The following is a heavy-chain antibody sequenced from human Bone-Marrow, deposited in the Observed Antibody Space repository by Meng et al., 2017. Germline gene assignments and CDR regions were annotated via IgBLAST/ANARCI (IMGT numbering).Heavy chain of an antibody. D-gene: IGHD1-1*01. Sequence: QRRLQESRPGVVKPLGTLSLTCSVSGGFISSWCYYWGWIRKPPGKGMEWIGTIYYSGSTSYNPSFNSRVTISVETSKNQFSLKLNSVTAADTALYYCATSNALPALNWFDPWGRGTLVTVSS. CDR2: IYYSGST. V-gene: IGHV4-39*07. J-gene: IGHJ5*02. CDR3: ATSNALPALNWFDP. CDR1: GGFISSWCYY.